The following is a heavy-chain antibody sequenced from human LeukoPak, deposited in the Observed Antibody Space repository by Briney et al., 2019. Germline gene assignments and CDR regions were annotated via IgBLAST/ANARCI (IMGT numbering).Heavy chain of an antibody. D-gene: IGHD3-9*01. CDR3: ARDGTPPYYDILTGYYPPPPPFDY. V-gene: IGHV1-3*01. J-gene: IGHJ4*02. CDR1: GYTFTSYA. CDR2: INAGNGNT. Sequence: ASVKFSCKASGYTFTSYAMHWVRQAPGQRLEWMGWINAGNGNTKYSQKFQGRVTITRDTSASTAYMELSSLRSEDTAVYYCARDGTPPYYDILTGYYPPPPPFDYWGQGTLVTVSS.